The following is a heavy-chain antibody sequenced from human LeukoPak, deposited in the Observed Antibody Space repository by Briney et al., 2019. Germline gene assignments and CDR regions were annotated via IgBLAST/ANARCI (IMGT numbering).Heavy chain of an antibody. V-gene: IGHV4-39*01. D-gene: IGHD6-6*01. CDR2: IYYSGST. Sequence: SETLSLTCTVSGGSISSSSYYWGWIRQPPGKGLEWIGSIYYSGSTYYNPSLKSRVTISVDTSKNQFSLKLSSVTAADTAVYYCSSSPRGWFDPWGQGTLVTVSS. CDR3: SSSPRGWFDP. J-gene: IGHJ5*02. CDR1: GGSISSSSYY.